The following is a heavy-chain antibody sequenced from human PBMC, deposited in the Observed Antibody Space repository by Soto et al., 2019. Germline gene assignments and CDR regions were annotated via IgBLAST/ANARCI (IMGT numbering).Heavy chain of an antibody. J-gene: IGHJ2*01. Sequence: QVQLVQSGAEVKKPGSSVKVSCKASGGTFSSYAISWVRQAPGQGLEWMGGIIPIFGTANYAQKFQGRVTITADKSTSTAYMERSSLRSEDTAVYYCARVVPDSRWAPPQDWYFDLWGRGTLVTVSS. CDR1: GGTFSSYA. V-gene: IGHV1-69*06. CDR2: IIPIFGTA. CDR3: ARVVPDSRWAPPQDWYFDL. D-gene: IGHD3-22*01.